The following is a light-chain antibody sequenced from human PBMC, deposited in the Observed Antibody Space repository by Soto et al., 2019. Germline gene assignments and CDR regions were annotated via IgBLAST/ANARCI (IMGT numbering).Light chain of an antibody. Sequence: QSALTQPPSVSGSPGQSVTISCTGTSSDIGAYNYVSWYQQYPGKAPKLMIYDVTKRPSGVPDRFSGSKSGNTASLTISGLQAEDEAYYYCCSYAGSYPVIFGGGTKVTVL. CDR2: DVT. V-gene: IGLV2-11*01. CDR3: CSYAGSYPVI. CDR1: SSDIGAYNY. J-gene: IGLJ2*01.